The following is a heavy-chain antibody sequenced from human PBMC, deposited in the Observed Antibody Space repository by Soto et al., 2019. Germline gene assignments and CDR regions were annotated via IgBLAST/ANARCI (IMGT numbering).Heavy chain of an antibody. V-gene: IGHV1-18*01. CDR2: ISAYNGNT. CDR1: GYTFTSYG. D-gene: IGHD2-2*02. Sequence: ASVKVSCKASGYTFTSYGISWVRQAPGQRLEWMGWISAYNGNTNYAQKLQGRVTMTTDTSTSTAYMELRSLRSDDTAVYYCARVGQAGYCSSTSCYTARRYYYGMDVWDQGTTVTVSS. J-gene: IGHJ6*02. CDR3: ARVGQAGYCSSTSCYTARRYYYGMDV.